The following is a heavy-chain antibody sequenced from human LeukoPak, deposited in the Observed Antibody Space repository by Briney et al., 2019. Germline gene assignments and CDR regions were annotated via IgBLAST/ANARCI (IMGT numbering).Heavy chain of an antibody. CDR1: GGAFSSYA. V-gene: IGHV1-69*13. J-gene: IGHJ6*02. D-gene: IGHD5-18*01. Sequence: ASVKVSCKASGGAFSSYAISWVRQAPGQGLEWMGGIIPIFGTANYAQKFQGRVTITADESTSTAYMELSSLRSEDTAVYYCAREPRIQLWLPQDYYYYGMDVWGQGTTVTVSS. CDR3: AREPRIQLWLPQDYYYYGMDV. CDR2: IIPIFGTA.